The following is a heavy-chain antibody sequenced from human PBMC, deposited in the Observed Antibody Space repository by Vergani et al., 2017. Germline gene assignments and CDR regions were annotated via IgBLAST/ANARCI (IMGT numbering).Heavy chain of an antibody. CDR3: AKGYYYGSGSYYYYMDV. J-gene: IGHJ6*03. D-gene: IGHD3-10*01. CDR1: GFTFSSYA. Sequence: QVQLVESGGGVVQPGRSLRLSCAASGFTFSSYAMHWVRQAPGKGLEWVAVISYDGSNKYYADSVKGRFTISRDNSKKTLYMQMNSLRAEDTAVYYCAKGYYYGSGSYYYYMDVWGKGP. V-gene: IGHV3-30*01. CDR2: ISYDGSNK.